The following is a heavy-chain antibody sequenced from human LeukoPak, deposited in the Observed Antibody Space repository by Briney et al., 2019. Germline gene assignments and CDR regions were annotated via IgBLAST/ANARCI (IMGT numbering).Heavy chain of an antibody. CDR3: AKAPKEVTAPFDY. V-gene: IGHV3-23*01. CDR1: GFTFSSYA. Sequence: GGSLRLSCAASGFTFSSYAMSWVRQAPGKGPEWVSAISGSGGSTYYADSVKGRFTISRDNSKNTLYLQMNSLRAEDTAVYYCAKAPKEVTAPFDYWGQGTLVTVSS. J-gene: IGHJ4*02. CDR2: ISGSGGST. D-gene: IGHD5-18*01.